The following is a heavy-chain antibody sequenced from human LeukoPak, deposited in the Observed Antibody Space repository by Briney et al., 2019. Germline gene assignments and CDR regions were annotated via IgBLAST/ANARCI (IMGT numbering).Heavy chain of an antibody. J-gene: IGHJ4*02. CDR3: ARGTGYSHGSFDY. V-gene: IGHV3-74*01. Sequence: GWSLRLSCAASGFTFSSYWMHWVRQAPGKGLVWVSRINSDGSITTYADSVKGRFTISRDNARNTLYLQMNSLRAEDTAVYYCARGTGYSHGSFDYWGQGTLVTVSS. D-gene: IGHD5-18*01. CDR1: GFTFSSYW. CDR2: INSDGSIT.